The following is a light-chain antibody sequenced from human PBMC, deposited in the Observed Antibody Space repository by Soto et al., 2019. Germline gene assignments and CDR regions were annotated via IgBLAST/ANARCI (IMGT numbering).Light chain of an antibody. J-gene: IGLJ2*01. V-gene: IGLV1-51*01. CDR1: SSNIGSNY. Sequence: QSVLTQPPSVSAAPGQKVTISCSGSSSNIGSNYVSWYQQVPGTAPKLLIYDNNKRPSGIPDRFSGSRSGTSATLGITGLQTGDEADYYCGTWDSSLSAVVFGGGTKVTVL. CDR3: GTWDSSLSAVV. CDR2: DNN.